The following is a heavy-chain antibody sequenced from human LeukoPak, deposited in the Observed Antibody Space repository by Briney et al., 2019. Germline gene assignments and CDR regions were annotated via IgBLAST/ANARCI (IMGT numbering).Heavy chain of an antibody. CDR3: ARPHLIGDYGGNSGAFDI. CDR1: GGSFSGYY. Sequence: SETLSLTCAVYGGSFSGYYWGWIRQPPGKGLEWIGEINHSGSTNYNPSLKSRVTISVDTSKNQFSLKLSSVTAADTAVYYCARPHLIGDYGGNSGAFDIWGQGTMVTVSS. CDR2: INHSGST. D-gene: IGHD4-23*01. V-gene: IGHV4-34*01. J-gene: IGHJ3*02.